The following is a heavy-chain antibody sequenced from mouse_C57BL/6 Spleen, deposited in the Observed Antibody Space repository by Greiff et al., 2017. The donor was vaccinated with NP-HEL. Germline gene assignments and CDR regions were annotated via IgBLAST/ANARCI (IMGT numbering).Heavy chain of an antibody. CDR3: ARDTTVVAKWYFDV. Sequence: QVQLQQPGTELVKPGASVKLSCKASGYTFTSYWMHWVKQRPGPGLEWIGNINPSNGGTNYNEKFKSKATLTVDKSSSTAYMQLSSLTSEDSAVYYCARDTTVVAKWYFDVWGTGTTVTVSS. CDR1: GYTFTSYW. CDR2: INPSNGGT. V-gene: IGHV1-53*01. D-gene: IGHD1-1*01. J-gene: IGHJ1*03.